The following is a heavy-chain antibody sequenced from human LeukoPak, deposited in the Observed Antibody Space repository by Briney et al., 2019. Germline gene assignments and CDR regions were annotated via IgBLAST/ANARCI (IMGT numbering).Heavy chain of an antibody. Sequence: GESLKISCKGSGYSFTSYWIGWVRQMPVEGLEWMGIIYPGDSDTRYSPSFQGQVTISADKSISTAYLQWSSLKASDTAMYYCARHRGSSWDHDAFDIWGQGTMVTVSS. CDR2: IYPGDSDT. CDR3: ARHRGSSWDHDAFDI. V-gene: IGHV5-51*01. J-gene: IGHJ3*02. D-gene: IGHD6-13*01. CDR1: GYSFTSYW.